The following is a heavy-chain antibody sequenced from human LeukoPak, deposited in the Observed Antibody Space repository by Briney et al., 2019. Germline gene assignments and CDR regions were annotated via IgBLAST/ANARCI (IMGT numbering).Heavy chain of an antibody. CDR2: IYYSGST. Sequence: SETLSLTCTVSGGSISSYYWSWIRQPPGKGLEWIGYIYYSGSTNYNPSLKSRVTISVDTSKNQFSLKLSSVTAADTAVYYCARDLGVAAPYYYYGMDVWGQGTTVTVSS. CDR1: GGSISSYY. D-gene: IGHD6-6*01. J-gene: IGHJ6*02. V-gene: IGHV4-59*01. CDR3: ARDLGVAAPYYYYGMDV.